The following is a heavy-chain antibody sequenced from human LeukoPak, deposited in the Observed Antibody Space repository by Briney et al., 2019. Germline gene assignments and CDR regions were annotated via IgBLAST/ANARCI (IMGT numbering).Heavy chain of an antibody. Sequence: GRSLRLSCAASGFTFSNSWTSWVRPAPGKGLGWVSSIRPGGSEAYYMDSVKGRFTSSRDNAEISLYLQMSSLRAEDTAVYHCAKLMGTVTAYDYWGQGTLVSVSS. CDR2: IRPGGSEA. J-gene: IGHJ4*02. V-gene: IGHV3-7*01. D-gene: IGHD2-21*02. CDR1: GFTFSNSW. CDR3: AKLMGTVTAYDY.